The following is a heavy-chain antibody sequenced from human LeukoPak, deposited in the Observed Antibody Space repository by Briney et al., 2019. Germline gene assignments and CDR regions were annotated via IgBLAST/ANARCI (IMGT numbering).Heavy chain of an antibody. CDR1: GFTVSSNY. Sequence: GGSLRLPRAASGFTVSSNYMSWVRQAPGKGLEWVSIIYSGGSTFYADSVKGRFTISRDNSKNTLYLQMNSLRAEDTAVYYCARGGSYLSAFDIWGQGTMVTVSS. CDR2: IYSGGST. D-gene: IGHD1-26*01. V-gene: IGHV3-53*01. CDR3: ARGGSYLSAFDI. J-gene: IGHJ3*02.